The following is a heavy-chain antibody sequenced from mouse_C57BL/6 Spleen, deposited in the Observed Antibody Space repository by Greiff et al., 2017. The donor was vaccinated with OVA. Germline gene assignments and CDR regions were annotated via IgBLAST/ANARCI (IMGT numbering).Heavy chain of an antibody. CDR3: ARSGYDYASFDY. D-gene: IGHD2-4*01. J-gene: IGHJ2*01. Sequence: QVQLQQSGAELVKPGASVKISCKASGYAFSSYWMNWVKQRPGKGLEWIGQIYPGDGDTNYNGKFKGKATLTADKSSSTAYMQLSSLTSEDSAVYFCARSGYDYASFDYWGQGTTLTVSS. V-gene: IGHV1-80*01. CDR2: IYPGDGDT. CDR1: GYAFSSYW.